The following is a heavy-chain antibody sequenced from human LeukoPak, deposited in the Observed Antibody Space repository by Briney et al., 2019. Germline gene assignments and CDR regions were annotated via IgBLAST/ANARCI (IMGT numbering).Heavy chain of an antibody. V-gene: IGHV3-30-3*01. CDR2: ISYDGSNK. CDR1: GFTFSSYA. Sequence: GGSLRLSCAASGFTFSSYAMHWVRQAPGKGLEWVAFISYDGSNKHYADSVKGRFTISRDNSKNTLYLEMNSLRPEDTAVYYCARARFGYNRGPFDYWGQGILVTVSS. J-gene: IGHJ4*02. D-gene: IGHD5-24*01. CDR3: ARARFGYNRGPFDY.